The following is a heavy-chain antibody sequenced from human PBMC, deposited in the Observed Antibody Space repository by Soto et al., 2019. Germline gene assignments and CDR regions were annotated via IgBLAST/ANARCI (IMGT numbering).Heavy chain of an antibody. J-gene: IGHJ4*02. CDR2: IIPMLGIP. D-gene: IGHD3-9*01. Sequence: QVQMVQSGAEVKKPGSSVKVSCKASGGTFNTYTLTWVRQAPGQGFEWMGRIIPMLGIPNYAQKFQDRLTITADKSTTTVYTQLSSLKSEDTAVYYGARLSPRPPSFDHHTRGDYWGQGSLVIVSS. CDR1: GGTFNTYT. CDR3: ARLSPRPPSFDHHTRGDY. V-gene: IGHV1-69*02.